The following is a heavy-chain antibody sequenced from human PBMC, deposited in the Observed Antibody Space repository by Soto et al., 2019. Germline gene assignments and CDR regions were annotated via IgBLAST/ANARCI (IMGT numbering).Heavy chain of an antibody. D-gene: IGHD2-2*01. V-gene: IGHV1-3*01. CDR1: GYTFTSYA. Sequence: ASVKVSCKASGYTFTSYAMHWVRQAPRQRLEWMGWINAGNGNTKYSQKFQGRVTITRDTSASTAYMELSSLRSEDTAVYYCARDRGLLWSLFDYWGQGTLVTVSS. CDR3: ARDRGLLWSLFDY. CDR2: INAGNGNT. J-gene: IGHJ4*02.